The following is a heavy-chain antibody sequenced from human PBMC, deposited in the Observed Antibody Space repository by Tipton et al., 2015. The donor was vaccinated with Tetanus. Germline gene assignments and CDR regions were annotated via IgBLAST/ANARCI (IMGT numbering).Heavy chain of an antibody. CDR3: ARDPQFCTGSTCHSFDF. Sequence: TLSLTCTVSGGSISSGGYYWSWIRQHPGKGLEWIGYIYYSGSTYYNPSLKSRVTISVDTSKNQFSLKLSSVTAADTAVYYCARDPQFCTGSTCHSFDFWGQGTLVTVSS. D-gene: IGHD2-8*02. J-gene: IGHJ4*02. CDR2: IYYSGST. CDR1: GGSISSGGYY. V-gene: IGHV4-31*03.